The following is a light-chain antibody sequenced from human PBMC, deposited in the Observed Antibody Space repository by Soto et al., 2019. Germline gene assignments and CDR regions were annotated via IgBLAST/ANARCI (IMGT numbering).Light chain of an antibody. V-gene: IGLV2-23*01. CDR3: CSYAGSSSYV. CDR1: SSDVGGYNL. Sequence: QSALTQPASVSGSPGQSITISCTGSSSDVGGYNLVSWYQHHPGKAPKLIIYEGSQRPSGVSNRFFGSKSGNTAALTISGLQAEDEADYHCCSYAGSSSYVFGTGTKLTVL. J-gene: IGLJ1*01. CDR2: EGS.